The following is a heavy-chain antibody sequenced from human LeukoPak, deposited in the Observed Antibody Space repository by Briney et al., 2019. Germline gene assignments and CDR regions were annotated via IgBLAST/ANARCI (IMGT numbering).Heavy chain of an antibody. D-gene: IGHD1-26*01. Sequence: GGSLRLSCAASGFTFSTYAMSWVRQALGKGLKWFSLISNSGGSTYYADSGECRFTISRDNSKTTLYLQMNSLKAEDSAVYYCAKLISGSYYYYYGLDVWGQGTTVTVSS. CDR2: ISNSGGST. V-gene: IGHV3-23*01. CDR3: AKLISGSYYYYYGLDV. CDR1: GFTFSTYA. J-gene: IGHJ6*02.